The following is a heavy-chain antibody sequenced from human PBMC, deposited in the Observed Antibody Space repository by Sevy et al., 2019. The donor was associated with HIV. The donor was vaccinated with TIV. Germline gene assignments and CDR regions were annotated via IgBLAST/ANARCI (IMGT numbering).Heavy chain of an antibody. Sequence: GGSLRLSCTTSSFTFTTFAMNWVRQSPGKGLEWVSYISGSSNYINYADSVKGRFTISRDNAKNSLYLQMTSLRGEDTAVYYCARSGLAWDAFDIWGRGTMVTVSS. V-gene: IGHV3-21*06. J-gene: IGHJ3*02. D-gene: IGHD6-19*01. CDR3: ARSGLAWDAFDI. CDR2: ISGSSNYI. CDR1: SFTFTTFA.